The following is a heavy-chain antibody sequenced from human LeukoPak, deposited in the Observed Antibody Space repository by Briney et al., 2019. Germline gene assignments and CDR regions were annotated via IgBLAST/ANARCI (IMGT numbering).Heavy chain of an antibody. CDR2: ISCSGST. CDR1: GGSFSVYC. D-gene: IGHD3-3*01. V-gene: IGHV4-34*01. Sequence: PAEALFLSCAVFGGSFSVYCLSWIRQPPGKGLEWIGVISCSGSTNYNPSLKSRVTITVDTSENQFSLKLSSVTAADTAVYYCARGQQYYDFWSGHNWFDPWGQGTLVTVSS. J-gene: IGHJ5*02. CDR3: ARGQQYYDFWSGHNWFDP.